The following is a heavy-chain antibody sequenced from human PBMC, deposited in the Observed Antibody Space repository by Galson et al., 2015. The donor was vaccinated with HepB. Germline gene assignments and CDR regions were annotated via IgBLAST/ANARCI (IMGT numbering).Heavy chain of an antibody. Sequence: SLRLSCAASGFTFSSYWMHWVRQAPGKGLVWVSRINSGGSSTSYADSVKGRFTISRDNAKNTLFLQMNSLRAEDTAVYYCARSPGGWELLTDTYFDYWGQGTLVTVSS. V-gene: IGHV3-74*01. CDR3: ARSPGGWELLTDTYFDY. CDR2: INSGGSST. D-gene: IGHD1-26*01. CDR1: GFTFSSYW. J-gene: IGHJ4*02.